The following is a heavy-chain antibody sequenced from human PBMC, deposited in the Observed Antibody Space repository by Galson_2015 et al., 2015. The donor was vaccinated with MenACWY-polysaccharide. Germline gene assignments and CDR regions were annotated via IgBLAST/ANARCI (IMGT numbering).Heavy chain of an antibody. CDR3: AREGSRIVFHAFDT. J-gene: IGHJ3*02. V-gene: IGHV3-33*01. CDR1: TVTFRGSG. D-gene: IGHD3-10*02. Sequence: LRLSCAASTVTFRGSGMHWVRRAPGKGLEWVAVIQYDAVYKQYLDSVKGRFSVSRDNSKSTLYLEMNNLRAEDTALYYCAREGSRIVFHAFDTWGQGTMVIVSS. CDR2: IQYDAVYK.